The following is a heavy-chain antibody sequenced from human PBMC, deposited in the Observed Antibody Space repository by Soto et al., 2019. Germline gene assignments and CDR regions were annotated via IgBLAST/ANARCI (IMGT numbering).Heavy chain of an antibody. V-gene: IGHV1-69*02. CDR3: ASSYGSGYRAFDS. J-gene: IGHJ4*02. CDR2: INPILSMS. D-gene: IGHD3-10*01. Sequence: QVQLVQSGAEVKKPGSSVRVSCKASGDTFNFYSINWVRQAPGLGLEWMGRINPILSMSNYAQRFQGRVTMTAGKSTSTAYMGLSCPRSEDTAMYYCASSYGSGYRAFDSWGQGALVTVSS. CDR1: GDTFNFYS.